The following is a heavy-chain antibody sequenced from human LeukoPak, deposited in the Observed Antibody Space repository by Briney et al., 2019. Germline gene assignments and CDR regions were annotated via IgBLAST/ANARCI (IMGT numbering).Heavy chain of an antibody. Sequence: ASVKVSCKASGYTFTTYGISWVRQAPGQGLEWMGWINIYKGNINYVQKFQGRVTMTADTSTSTAYMELRSLRSDDTALYYCARVSGWTKFDYWGQGTLVTVSS. D-gene: IGHD6-19*01. CDR1: GYTFTTYG. CDR2: INIYKGNI. V-gene: IGHV1-18*01. J-gene: IGHJ4*02. CDR3: ARVSGWTKFDY.